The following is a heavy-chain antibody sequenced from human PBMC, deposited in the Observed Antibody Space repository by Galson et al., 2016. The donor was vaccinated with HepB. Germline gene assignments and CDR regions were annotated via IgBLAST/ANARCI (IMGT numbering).Heavy chain of an antibody. J-gene: IGHJ4*02. Sequence: SLRLSCAASGFTFGNNWMSWVRQAPGKGLEWVANIKGDGSEQYYVNSVKGRFSISRDNAKSLLYLQMNSLRVDDTAVYYCARDRSSATRGDYWGQGTLVTVAS. CDR3: ARDRSSATRGDY. CDR1: GFTFGNNW. V-gene: IGHV3-7*01. CDR2: IKGDGSEQ. D-gene: IGHD5-12*01.